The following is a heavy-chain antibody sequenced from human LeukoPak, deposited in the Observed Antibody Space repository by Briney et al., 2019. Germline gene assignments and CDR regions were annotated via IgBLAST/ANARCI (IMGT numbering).Heavy chain of an antibody. CDR3: ARKMAL. CDR2: IDGSSSSI. D-gene: IGHD5-24*01. V-gene: IGHV3-48*02. J-gene: IGHJ4*02. Sequence: PGGSLRLSCAASGLTFSSYGMNWVRQAPGKGLEWVSYIDGSSSSIYYADSVKGRFIVSRDNAKNSLFLQMNSLRDEDTAMYCCARKMALWGQGTLVTVSS. CDR1: GLTFSSYG.